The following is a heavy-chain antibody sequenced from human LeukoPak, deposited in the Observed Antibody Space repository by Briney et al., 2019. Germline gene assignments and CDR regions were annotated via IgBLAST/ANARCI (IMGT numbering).Heavy chain of an antibody. CDR2: IYTSGST. CDR1: GGSISSYY. CDR3: ARGLVVPAATRYWYFDL. J-gene: IGHJ2*01. Sequence: ASETLSLTCTVSGGSISSYYWSWIRQPAGKGLEWIGRIYTSGSTNYNPSLKSRVTMSVDTSKNQFSLKLSSVTAADTAVYYCARGLVVPAATRYWYFDLWGRGTLVTVSS. D-gene: IGHD2-2*01. V-gene: IGHV4-4*07.